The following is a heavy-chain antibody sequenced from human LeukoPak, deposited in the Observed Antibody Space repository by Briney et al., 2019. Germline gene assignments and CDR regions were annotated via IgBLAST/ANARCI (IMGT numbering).Heavy chain of an antibody. J-gene: IGHJ6*02. CDR2: ISSSSSYI. V-gene: IGHV3-21*01. CDR3: ARRLRFLEWLPPYYYYYGMDV. CDR1: GFTFSSYS. Sequence: PGGSLRLSCAASGFTFSSYSMNWVRQAPGKGLEWVSSISSSSSYIYYADSVKGRFTISRDNAKNSLYLQMNSLRAEDTAVYYCARRLRFLEWLPPYYYYYGMDVWGQGTTVTVSS. D-gene: IGHD3-3*01.